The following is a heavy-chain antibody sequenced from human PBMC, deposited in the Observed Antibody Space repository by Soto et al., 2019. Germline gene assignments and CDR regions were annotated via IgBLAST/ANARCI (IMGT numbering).Heavy chain of an antibody. CDR2: IFYSGYT. J-gene: IGHJ4*02. Sequence: PSETLSLTCTVSGGSISSSNYYWGWIRQPPGKGLEWIGSIFYSGYTYYNPSLKSRVTISVDTSKNQFSLKLNSVTAADTAVYYCARSGYYDDFYVDFWGQGALVTVS. CDR3: ARSGYYDDFYVDF. CDR1: GGSISSSNYY. V-gene: IGHV4-39*01. D-gene: IGHD3-3*01.